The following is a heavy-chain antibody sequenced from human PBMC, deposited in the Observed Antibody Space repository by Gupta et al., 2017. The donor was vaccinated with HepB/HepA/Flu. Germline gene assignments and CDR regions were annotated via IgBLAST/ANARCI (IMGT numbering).Heavy chain of an antibody. CDR2: ISSGSSFI. D-gene: IGHD3-9*01. V-gene: IGHV3-21*01. Sequence: EVQLVESGGGLVKPGGSLRLSCAPSGFTFSTYNMDWVRQAPGKGLEWVSSISSGSSFIYYADSVKGRFTISRDNAKNSLYLQMNSLRAEDTAVYYCVRDRGDMAFDYWGQGVLVTVSS. J-gene: IGHJ4*02. CDR3: VRDRGDMAFDY. CDR1: GFTFSTYN.